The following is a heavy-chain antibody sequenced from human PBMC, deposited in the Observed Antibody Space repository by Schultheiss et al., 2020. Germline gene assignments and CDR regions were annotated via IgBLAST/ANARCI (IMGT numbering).Heavy chain of an antibody. Sequence: ASVKVSCKASGYTFTSYAMHWVRQAPGQRLEWMGWINAGNGNTKYSQKFQGRVTITRDTSASTAYMELSSLRSEDTAVYYCAGASTVTTYYYNALDVWGQGTTVTVSS. CDR3: AGASTVTTYYYNALDV. CDR2: INAGNGNT. J-gene: IGHJ6*02. V-gene: IGHV1-3*01. CDR1: GYTFTSYA. D-gene: IGHD4-17*01.